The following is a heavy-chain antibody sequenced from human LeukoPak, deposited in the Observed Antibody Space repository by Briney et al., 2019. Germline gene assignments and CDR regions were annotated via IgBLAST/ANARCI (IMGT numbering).Heavy chain of an antibody. J-gene: IGHJ5*02. V-gene: IGHV4-59*08. CDR1: GASISIYN. Sequence: SETLPLTSTVPGASISIYNWTWIRHPPGKGLEWIGYIYYSGSTNYNPSLKSRVTISVDTSKNQFSLKLSSVTAADTAVYYCAGRENWFDPWGQGTLVTVSS. CDR3: AGRENWFDP. CDR2: IYYSGST.